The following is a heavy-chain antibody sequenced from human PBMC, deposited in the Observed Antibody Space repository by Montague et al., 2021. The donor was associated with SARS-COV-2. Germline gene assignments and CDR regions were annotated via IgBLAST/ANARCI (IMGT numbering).Heavy chain of an antibody. D-gene: IGHD6-19*01. J-gene: IGHJ4*02. CDR3: ARHTGAWYDYFED. V-gene: IGHV4-39*01. Sequence: SETLSLTCTVSSASITSSSYYWGWIRQPPGKGPEWIGTIFYTGSTYYNPSLKSRVTMSVDTSRNQFSLKLSSVTAADTAIYYCARHTGAWYDYFEDWGQGTLVTVSS. CDR1: SASITSSSYY. CDR2: IFYTGST.